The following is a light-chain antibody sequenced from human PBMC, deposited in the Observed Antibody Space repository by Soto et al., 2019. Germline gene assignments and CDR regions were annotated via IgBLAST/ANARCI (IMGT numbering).Light chain of an antibody. V-gene: IGKV3-11*01. CDR2: DAS. CDR1: QSVSNY. Sequence: EIVLTQSPATLSLSPGERATLSCRASQSVSNYLAWYQQKPGQAPRLLIYDASNRATGIPARFSGSGSGTGFTLTISSLEPEDFAVYYWQQRSNWPPFTFGPGTKVDIK. CDR3: QQRSNWPPFT. J-gene: IGKJ3*01.